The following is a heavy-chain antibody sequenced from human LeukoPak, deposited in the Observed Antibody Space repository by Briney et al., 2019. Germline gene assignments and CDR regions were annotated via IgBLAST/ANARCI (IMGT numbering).Heavy chain of an antibody. Sequence: ASAKVSCKASGYTFTSYDINWVRQATGQGLEWMGWMNPNSGNTGYAQKSQGKVTITRNTSISTAYMELSSLRSEDTAVYYCARGGGSGWPFDYWGQGTLVTVSS. J-gene: IGHJ4*02. V-gene: IGHV1-8*03. CDR1: GYTFTSYD. CDR3: ARGGGSGWPFDY. CDR2: MNPNSGNT. D-gene: IGHD6-19*01.